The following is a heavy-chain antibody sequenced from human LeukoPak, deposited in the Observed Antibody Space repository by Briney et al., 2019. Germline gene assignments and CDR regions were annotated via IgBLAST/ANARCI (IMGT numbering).Heavy chain of an antibody. Sequence: GGPLRLSCAASGFTFTTYWMSWVRQAPGKGLEWVANIKQDGSEKNYVDSVKGRFTISRDNAKNSLYLQMNSLRAEDTAVYYCARNGSSPEYWGQGTLVTVSS. V-gene: IGHV3-7*01. CDR1: GFTFTTYW. CDR3: ARNGSSPEY. CDR2: IKQDGSEK. J-gene: IGHJ4*01. D-gene: IGHD1-26*01.